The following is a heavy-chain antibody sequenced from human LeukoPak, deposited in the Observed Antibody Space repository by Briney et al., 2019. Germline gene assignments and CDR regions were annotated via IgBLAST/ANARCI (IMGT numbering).Heavy chain of an antibody. CDR3: ARKGPIAATEPDY. D-gene: IGHD6-13*01. CDR1: GGSISSYY. Sequence: SETLSLTCTVSGGSISSYYWSWIRQPPGKGLEWLGYIYNSRDTNYNPSLNSRVTFSVDTSKNQFSLKLSSVTAADTAVYYCARKGPIAATEPDYWGQGTLVTVSS. V-gene: IGHV4-59*01. CDR2: IYNSRDT. J-gene: IGHJ4*02.